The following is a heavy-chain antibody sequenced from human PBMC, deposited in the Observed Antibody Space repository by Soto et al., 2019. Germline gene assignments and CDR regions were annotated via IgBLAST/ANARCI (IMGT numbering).Heavy chain of an antibody. Sequence: QVQLVQSGAEVKKPGSSVKVSCKASGGTFSSYTISWVRQAPGQGLEWMGRIIPILGIANYAQKFQGRVTMTAAKSTSTAYMELSSLRSEDTAVYYCASRLGGFDPWGQGPLVTVSS. J-gene: IGHJ5*02. CDR2: IIPILGIA. CDR1: GGTFSSYT. D-gene: IGHD3-16*01. CDR3: ASRLGGFDP. V-gene: IGHV1-69*02.